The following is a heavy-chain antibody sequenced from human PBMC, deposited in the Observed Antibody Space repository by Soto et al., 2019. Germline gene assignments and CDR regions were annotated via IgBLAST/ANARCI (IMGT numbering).Heavy chain of an antibody. CDR3: ARDRGNGDYNFYYYGMDV. D-gene: IGHD4-17*01. V-gene: IGHV4-61*01. Sequence: QVQLQESGPGLVKPSETLSLTCTVSGGSVSSGSYYWSWIRQPPGKGLEWIGYIYYSGSTNYNPSLKSRVTRSVATSKNQSSLKLSSVTAADTAVYYCARDRGNGDYNFYYYGMDVWGQGTTVTVSS. CDR1: GGSVSSGSYY. J-gene: IGHJ6*02. CDR2: IYYSGST.